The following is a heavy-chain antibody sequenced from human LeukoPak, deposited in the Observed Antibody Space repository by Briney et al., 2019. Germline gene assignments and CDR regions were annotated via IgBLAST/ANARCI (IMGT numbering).Heavy chain of an antibody. Sequence: SETLSLTCTVSGGSISTYYWSWIRQPPGKGLEWIGYIHYSGSINYNPSLKSRVTMSIDTSKNQFSLNLTSVTAGDTAVYYCARDTRGWYFNLWGRGTLVTVSS. J-gene: IGHJ2*01. V-gene: IGHV4-59*01. CDR2: IHYSGSI. CDR3: ARDTRGWYFNL. CDR1: GGSISTYY. D-gene: IGHD2-2*01.